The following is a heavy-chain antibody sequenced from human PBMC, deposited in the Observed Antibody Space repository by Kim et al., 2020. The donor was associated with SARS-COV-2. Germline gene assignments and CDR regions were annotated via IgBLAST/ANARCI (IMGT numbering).Heavy chain of an antibody. Sequence: SLNGRVTMSVDTSKNQFSLKLSSVSAADTAVYYCARDQIAWDSSGWHDYWGQGTLVTVSS. J-gene: IGHJ4*02. V-gene: IGHV4-4*07. D-gene: IGHD6-19*01. CDR3: ARDQIAWDSSGWHDY.